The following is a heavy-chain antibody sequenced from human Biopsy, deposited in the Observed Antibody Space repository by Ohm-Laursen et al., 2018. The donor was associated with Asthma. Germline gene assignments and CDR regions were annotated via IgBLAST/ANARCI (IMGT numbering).Heavy chain of an antibody. CDR3: ARTFHFWSPYHAEHYQL. CDR1: GFTFGDYC. V-gene: IGHV3-7*01. D-gene: IGHD3-3*01. J-gene: IGHJ1*01. Sequence: GSLRLSCSASGFTFGDYCMGWVRQVPGQGLEWVANIKHDGSEKNHVDSLKGRFTIPRDNAKNLLFLQMNSLRAEDTAVYYCARTFHFWSPYHAEHYQLWGQGTLVTVSS. CDR2: IKHDGSEK.